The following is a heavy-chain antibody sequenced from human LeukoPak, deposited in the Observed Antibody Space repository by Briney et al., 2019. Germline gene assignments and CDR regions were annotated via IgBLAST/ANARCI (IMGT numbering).Heavy chain of an antibody. Sequence: GGSLRLSCAASGFNFSSYWMHWVRQAPGKGLEWVAVIWYDGSNKYYADSVKGRFTISRDNSKNTLYLQMNSLRVEDTAVYYCAVEYNSSPYAFDIWGQGTKVTVSS. CDR1: GFNFSSYW. J-gene: IGHJ3*02. CDR3: AVEYNSSPYAFDI. D-gene: IGHD2/OR15-2a*01. CDR2: IWYDGSNK. V-gene: IGHV3-33*08.